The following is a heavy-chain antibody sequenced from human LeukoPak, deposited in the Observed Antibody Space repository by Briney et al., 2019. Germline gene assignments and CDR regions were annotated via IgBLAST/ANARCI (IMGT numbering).Heavy chain of an antibody. CDR1: GYTFTSYG. J-gene: IGHJ6*04. CDR2: INPNSGGT. CDR3: ARERRLYGSGSDV. D-gene: IGHD3-10*01. Sequence: GASVKVSCKASGYTFTSYGISWVRQAPGQGLEWMGWINPNSGGTNYAQKFQGRVTMTRDTSISTAYMELSRLRSDDTAVYYCARERRLYGSGSDVWGKGTTVTVSS. V-gene: IGHV1-2*02.